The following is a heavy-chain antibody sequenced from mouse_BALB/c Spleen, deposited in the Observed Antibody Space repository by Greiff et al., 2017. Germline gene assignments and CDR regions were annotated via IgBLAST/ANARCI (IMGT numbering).Heavy chain of an antibody. CDR3: ARKKYGNGY. J-gene: IGHJ3*01. D-gene: IGHD2-10*02. Sequence: EVKLVESGPGLVKPSQSLSLTCTVTGYSITSDYAWNWIRQFPGNKLEWMGYISYSGSTSYNPSLKSRISITRDTSKNQFFLQLNSVTTEDTATYYCARKKYGNGYWGQGTLVTVSA. CDR1: GYSITSDYA. V-gene: IGHV3-2*02. CDR2: ISYSGST.